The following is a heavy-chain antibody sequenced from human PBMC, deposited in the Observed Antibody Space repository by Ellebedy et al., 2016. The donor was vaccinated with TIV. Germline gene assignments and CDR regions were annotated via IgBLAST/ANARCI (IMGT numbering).Heavy chain of an antibody. Sequence: AASVKVSCKASGGTFSSYAISWVRQAPGQGLEWMGGIIPIFGTANYAQKFQGRITITADESTNIVYMELRSLRSEDTAVYYCAIDRAPDGRDWYFDLWGRGTLVTVSS. CDR2: IIPIFGTA. D-gene: IGHD5-24*01. J-gene: IGHJ2*01. CDR1: GGTFSSYA. CDR3: AIDRAPDGRDWYFDL. V-gene: IGHV1-69*13.